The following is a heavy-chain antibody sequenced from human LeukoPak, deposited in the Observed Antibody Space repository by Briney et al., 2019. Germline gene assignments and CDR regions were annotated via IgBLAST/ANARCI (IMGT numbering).Heavy chain of an antibody. V-gene: IGHV3-21*01. Sequence: PGGSLRLSCVASGFTLSSNYMNWVRQAPGKGLEWVSSISSSSSYIYYADSVKGRFTISRDNAKNSLYLQMSSLRAEDTAVYYCATDFYGDSAVYFDYWGQGTLVTVSS. D-gene: IGHD4-17*01. J-gene: IGHJ4*02. CDR1: GFTLSSNY. CDR2: ISSSSSYI. CDR3: ATDFYGDSAVYFDY.